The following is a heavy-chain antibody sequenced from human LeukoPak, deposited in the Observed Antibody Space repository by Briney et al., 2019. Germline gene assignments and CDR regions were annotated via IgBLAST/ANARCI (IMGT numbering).Heavy chain of an antibody. J-gene: IGHJ4*02. D-gene: IGHD3-3*01. CDR2: IYYSGST. CDR3: ARVNYDFWSGYYKGGLFDN. V-gene: IGHV4-30-4*07. CDR1: GGSISSGGYS. Sequence: SETLSLTCAVSGGSISSGGYSWSWIRQPPGKGLEWIGYIYYSGSTYYNPSLKSRVTISVDTSKNQFSLKLSSVTAADTAVYYCARVNYDFWSGYYKGGLFDNWGQGTLVTVSS.